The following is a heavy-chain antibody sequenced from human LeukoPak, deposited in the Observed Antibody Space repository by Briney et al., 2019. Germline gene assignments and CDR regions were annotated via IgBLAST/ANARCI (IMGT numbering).Heavy chain of an antibody. CDR1: GFTDSSNY. CDR2: IYSGGST. Sequence: GGSLRLSCAASGFTDSSNYMSWVRQAPGKGLEWVSVIYSGGSTYYADSVKGRFTISRDNSKNTLYLQMNSLRAEDTAVYYCARDKTASGAFDIWGQGTMVTVSS. CDR3: ARDKTASGAFDI. V-gene: IGHV3-66*01. J-gene: IGHJ3*02. D-gene: IGHD1-1*01.